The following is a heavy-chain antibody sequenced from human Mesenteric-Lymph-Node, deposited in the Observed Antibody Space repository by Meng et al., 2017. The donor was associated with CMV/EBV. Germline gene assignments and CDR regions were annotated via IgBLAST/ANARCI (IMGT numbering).Heavy chain of an antibody. CDR3: ARDLYVDTAHYYYYYGMDV. CDR2: ISSSSSYI. CDR1: GFTFSSYS. D-gene: IGHD5-18*01. V-gene: IGHV3-21*01. Sequence: GGSLRLSCAASGFTFSSYSMNWVRQAPGKGLEWVSSISSSSSYIYYADSVKGRFTISRDNAKNSLYLQMNSLRAEDTAVYYCARDLYVDTAHYYYYYGMDVWGQGTTVTVSS. J-gene: IGHJ6*02.